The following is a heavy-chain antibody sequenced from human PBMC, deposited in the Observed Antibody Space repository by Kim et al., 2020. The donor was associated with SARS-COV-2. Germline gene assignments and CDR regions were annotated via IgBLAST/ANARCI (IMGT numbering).Heavy chain of an antibody. CDR1: GASFSGFY. V-gene: IGHV4-4*07. J-gene: IGHJ5*02. Sequence: SETLSLTCAVSGASFSGFYWSWIRQPAGRGLEWIGRIYPSGSTNYNSALKGRVTMSLDTSKNLFSLKLISVTAADTAVDYCARSASCDSTTCYDLAWFGP. CDR2: IYPSGST. CDR3: ARSASCDSTTCYDLAWFGP. D-gene: IGHD2-2*01.